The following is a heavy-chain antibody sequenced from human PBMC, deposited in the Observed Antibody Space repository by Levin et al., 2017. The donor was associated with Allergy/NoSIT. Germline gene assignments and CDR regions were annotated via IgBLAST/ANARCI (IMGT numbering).Heavy chain of an antibody. Sequence: PVASVKVSCKASGYSFSIYGFNWVRQAPGQGLEWLGWISAYTGNTDYAQKFQGRVTMTTDTSTSTAYMDLRSLRSDDTAVYYCARGTAAGEIDYWGQGTLVTVSS. V-gene: IGHV1-18*01. D-gene: IGHD6-13*01. CDR3: ARGTAAGEIDY. CDR2: ISAYTGNT. CDR1: GYSFSIYG. J-gene: IGHJ4*02.